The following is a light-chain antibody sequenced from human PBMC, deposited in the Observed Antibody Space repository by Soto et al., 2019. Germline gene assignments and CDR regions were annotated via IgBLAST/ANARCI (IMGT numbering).Light chain of an antibody. CDR3: NSYTTTSTYV. J-gene: IGLJ1*01. Sequence: QSVLAQPASVSGSPGQSITISCTGTSSDVGGYNYVSWYQHHPGEAPKLMIFEVTKRPSGVSNRFSGSKSGNTASLTISGLQSEDEAYYFCNSYTTTSTYVFGSGTKVTVL. V-gene: IGLV2-14*01. CDR2: EVT. CDR1: SSDVGGYNY.